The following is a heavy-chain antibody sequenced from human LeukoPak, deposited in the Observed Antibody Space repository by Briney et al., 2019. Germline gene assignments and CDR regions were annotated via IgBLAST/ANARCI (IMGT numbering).Heavy chain of an antibody. Sequence: SETLSLTCTVSGGSISSYYWSWLRQPPRQGLGRVGYVYYSGSTNYNPSLKSRVTISVDTSKNQFSLKLSSVTAADTAVYYCARWWNYYDSSGSPAGGAFDIWGQGTMVTVSS. CDR1: GGSISSYY. J-gene: IGHJ3*02. CDR2: VYYSGST. V-gene: IGHV4-59*01. CDR3: ARWWNYYDSSGSPAGGAFDI. D-gene: IGHD3-22*01.